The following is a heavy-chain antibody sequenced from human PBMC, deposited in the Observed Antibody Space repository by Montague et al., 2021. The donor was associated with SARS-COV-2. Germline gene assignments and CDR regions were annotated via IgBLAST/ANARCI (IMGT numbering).Heavy chain of an antibody. V-gene: IGHV4-59*01. Sequence: SETLSLTCTVSGGSISSYYWSWIRQSPGKGLEWIGYVHYTGSTKYNPSLKTRVSLSLDTPKNHFSLHLSSVTAADTAIYFCARAQNTCFIANCVNYFDVWGLGALVTVSS. CDR1: GGSISSYY. CDR3: ARAQNTCFIANCVNYFDV. D-gene: IGHD1-1*01. J-gene: IGHJ4*02. CDR2: VHYTGST.